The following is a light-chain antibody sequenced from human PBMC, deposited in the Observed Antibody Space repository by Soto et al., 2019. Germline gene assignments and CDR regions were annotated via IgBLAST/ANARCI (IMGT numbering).Light chain of an antibody. CDR1: QGISSY. CDR2: AAS. V-gene: IGKV1D-8*01. Sequence: VILMTQSPSLLSSSTGDIFTIMCVMSQGISSYLAWYQQKPGKAPELLIYAASTLQSGVPSRFSGSGSGTDFTLTISCLQSEDFATYYCQQYYSFPWTFGQGTKVDIK. CDR3: QQYYSFPWT. J-gene: IGKJ1*01.